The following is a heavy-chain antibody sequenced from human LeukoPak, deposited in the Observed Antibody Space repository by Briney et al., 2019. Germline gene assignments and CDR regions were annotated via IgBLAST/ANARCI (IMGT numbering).Heavy chain of an antibody. Sequence: ASVKVSCKASGYIFISYGISWVRQAPGQGLEWMGWISAYNGNTKYAQKLQGRVTMTTDTSTSTAYMELRSLRSDDTAVYYCARDVRGIVGMDYFDYWGQGTLVTVSS. V-gene: IGHV1-18*01. CDR1: GYIFISYG. D-gene: IGHD3-22*01. J-gene: IGHJ4*02. CDR2: ISAYNGNT. CDR3: ARDVRGIVGMDYFDY.